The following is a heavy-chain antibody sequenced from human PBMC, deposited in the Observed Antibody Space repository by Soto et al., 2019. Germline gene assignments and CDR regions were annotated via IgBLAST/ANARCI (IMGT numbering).Heavy chain of an antibody. V-gene: IGHV3-30*18. CDR1: GFTFSSYV. CDR3: AKPWSYDILTGYFPQ. D-gene: IGHD3-9*01. J-gene: IGHJ4*02. CDR2: ISYDGSNK. Sequence: LRLSSAASGFTFSSYVMHWVRQAPGNGLEWVAVISYDGSNKYYADSVKGRFTISRDNSKNTLYLQMNSLRAEDTAVYYCAKPWSYDILTGYFPQWGQGTLVTVSS.